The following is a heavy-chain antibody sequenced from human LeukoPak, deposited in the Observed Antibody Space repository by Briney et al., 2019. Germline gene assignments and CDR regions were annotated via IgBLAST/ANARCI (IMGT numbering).Heavy chain of an antibody. D-gene: IGHD4-17*01. V-gene: IGHV3-15*01. CDR3: TTILFDYGDYIDY. CDR1: GFTFKNAW. Sequence: KAGGSLRLSCAASGFTFKNAWMSWVRQAPGKGLEWVGRIKSKAHGGTTDYAAPVKDRFTISRDDSKNTLYLQMNSLKTEDTAVYYCTTILFDYGDYIDYWGQGTLVTVSS. CDR2: IKSKAHGGTT. J-gene: IGHJ4*02.